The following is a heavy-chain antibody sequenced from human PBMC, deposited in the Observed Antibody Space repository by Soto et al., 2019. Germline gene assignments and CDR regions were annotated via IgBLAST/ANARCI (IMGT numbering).Heavy chain of an antibody. CDR3: AIRKAIDTIYEPWFDT. CDR2: IIPIFGTA. J-gene: IGHJ5*02. V-gene: IGHV1-69*13. Sequence: SVKVSCKASGGTFSSYAISWVRQAPGQGLEWMGGIIPIFGTANYAQKFQGRVTITADESTSTAYMELSSLRSEDTAVYYCAIRKAIDTIYEPWFDTWGQGTLVTVSS. D-gene: IGHD3-3*01. CDR1: GGTFSSYA.